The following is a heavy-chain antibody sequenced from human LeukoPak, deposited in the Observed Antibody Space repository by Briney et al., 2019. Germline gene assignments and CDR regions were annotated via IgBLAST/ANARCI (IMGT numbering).Heavy chain of an antibody. CDR1: GGSISSHY. Sequence: PSETLSLTCTVSGGSISSHYWSWIRQPPGKGLEWIGYIYYSGSTNYNPSLKSRVTISVDTSKNQFSLKLSSVTAADTDVYYCARAPLNYCSGGSCYVDYFDYWGQGTLVTVSS. V-gene: IGHV4-59*11. J-gene: IGHJ4*02. CDR2: IYYSGST. D-gene: IGHD2-15*01. CDR3: ARAPLNYCSGGSCYVDYFDY.